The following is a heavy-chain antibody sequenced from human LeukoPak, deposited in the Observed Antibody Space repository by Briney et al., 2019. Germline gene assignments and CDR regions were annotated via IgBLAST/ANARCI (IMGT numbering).Heavy chain of an antibody. CDR3: AGTRPYYFDY. CDR2: IYYSECT. V-gene: IGHV4-59*01. Sequence: SETLSLTCSVSGGSISSYYWSCIREPPGEGLEWIGHIYYSECTNYNPSLKSRVTISVHTSKNQFSLKPSSLTAADAAVYNCAGTRPYYFDYWRQGTLVTVPS. CDR1: GGSISSYY. J-gene: IGHJ4*02.